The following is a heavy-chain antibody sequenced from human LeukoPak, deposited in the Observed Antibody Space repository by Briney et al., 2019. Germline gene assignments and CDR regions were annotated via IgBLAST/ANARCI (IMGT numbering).Heavy chain of an antibody. CDR1: GGSISSTTYY. V-gene: IGHV4-39*01. CDR2: VYYGETT. Sequence: ASAALSLTCTVSGGSISSTTYYWAWIRQPPGMGLEWIGSVYYGETTYYNPSLESRVTISVDTSKNQFSLRLNSVTAADTAVYYCARHVASYFYYYMDVWGAGTTVIVSS. D-gene: IGHD5-12*01. J-gene: IGHJ6*03. CDR3: ARHVASYFYYYMDV.